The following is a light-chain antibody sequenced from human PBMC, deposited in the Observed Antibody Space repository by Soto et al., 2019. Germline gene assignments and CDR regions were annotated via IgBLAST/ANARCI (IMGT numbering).Light chain of an antibody. CDR1: QSINSD. Sequence: EIVMTQSPATLSVSPGERATLSCRASQSINSDLAWYQQKPGQSPRLLIYDASTRATGIPARFSGSGSGTEFTLTISSLRSEDSAVYYCQQYKLWYTFGQGTKLEIK. J-gene: IGKJ2*01. CDR3: QQYKLWYT. V-gene: IGKV3-15*01. CDR2: DAS.